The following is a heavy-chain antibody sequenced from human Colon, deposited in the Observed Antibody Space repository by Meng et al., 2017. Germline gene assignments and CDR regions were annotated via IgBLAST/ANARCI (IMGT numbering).Heavy chain of an antibody. D-gene: IGHD3-22*01. CDR1: GGSISRRDW. CDR3: ASSDYYRSDY. CDR2: TSHSGST. J-gene: IGHJ4*02. V-gene: IGHV4-4*02. Sequence: QGPLQESGPGLVKPSETLSLTCAVSGGSISRRDWWSWVRQPPGKGLEWIGETSHSGSTNYSPSLKSRVTISLDKSKNQLSLKLNSVTAADTAVYYCASSDYYRSDYWGQGTLVTVSS.